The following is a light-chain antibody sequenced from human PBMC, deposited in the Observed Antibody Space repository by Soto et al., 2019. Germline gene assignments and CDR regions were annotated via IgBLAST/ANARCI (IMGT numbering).Light chain of an antibody. CDR2: KAA. J-gene: IGKJ1*01. Sequence: DIQMTQSPSTLSASVGDRVTITCRASQSIDSWLACYQQKPGKAPHLLIYKAASLESGVPSRFSGSGSETEFNLTISSLQPDDFATYSCQQYKSYSAGTVGQGTKVDIK. CDR3: QQYKSYSAGT. CDR1: QSIDSW. V-gene: IGKV1-5*03.